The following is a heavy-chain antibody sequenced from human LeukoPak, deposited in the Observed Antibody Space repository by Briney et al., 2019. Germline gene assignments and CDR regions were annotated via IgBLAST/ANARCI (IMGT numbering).Heavy chain of an antibody. CDR3: ARGPAERYFDY. D-gene: IGHD1-1*01. CDR1: GGTFSSYA. CDR2: IIPIFGTA. Sequence: SVKVSCKASGGTFSSYAISWVRQAPGQGLEWMGGIIPIFGTANYAQKFQGRVTITTDESTSIDYMELSSVRSEDKAVYYCARGPAERYFDYWGQGTLVTVSS. J-gene: IGHJ4*02. V-gene: IGHV1-69*05.